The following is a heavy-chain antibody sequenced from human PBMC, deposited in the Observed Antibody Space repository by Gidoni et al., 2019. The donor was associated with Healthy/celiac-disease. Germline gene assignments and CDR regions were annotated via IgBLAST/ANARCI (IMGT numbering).Heavy chain of an antibody. V-gene: IGHV1-8*01. J-gene: IGHJ6*03. CDR2: MNPKSGNT. D-gene: IGHD2-15*01. CDR3: ARGRRGRAATPYYYYYYMDV. CDR1: GSTFTSYD. Sequence: QVQLVQSGAEVKKPGASLKVSCKASGSTFTSYDLNWVRQATGQGLEWMGWMNPKSGNTGYAQKFQGRVTMTRNTSISTAYMELSSLRSEDTAVYYCARGRRGRAATPYYYYYYMDVWCKGTTVTVSS.